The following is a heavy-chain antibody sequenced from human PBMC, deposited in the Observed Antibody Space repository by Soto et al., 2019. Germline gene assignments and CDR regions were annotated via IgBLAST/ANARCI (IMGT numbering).Heavy chain of an antibody. J-gene: IGHJ3*02. Sequence: EVQLVESGGGLVKPGGSLRLSCAASGFTFNNYGMLWVRQAPGKGLEWISFISSTATYIFYSDSVKGRLTISRDNAKNSLSLQMNSLRADDTAVYYCARDASVSGSSRAFDIWGQGTMVTVSS. V-gene: IGHV3-21*06. CDR1: GFTFNNYG. CDR3: ARDASVSGSSRAFDI. D-gene: IGHD2-2*01. CDR2: ISSTATYI.